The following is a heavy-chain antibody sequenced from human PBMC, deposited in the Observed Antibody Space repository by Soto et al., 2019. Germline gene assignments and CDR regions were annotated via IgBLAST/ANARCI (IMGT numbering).Heavy chain of an antibody. J-gene: IGHJ6*03. D-gene: IGHD3-9*01. CDR3: ARLGDTYYDILTGPEMYYYYYYMDV. Sequence: SETLSLTCAVYGGSFSGYYWSWIRQPPGKGLEWIGEINHSGSTNYNPSLKSRVTISVDTSKNQFSLKLSSVTAADTAVYYCARLGDTYYDILTGPEMYYYYYYMDVWGKGTTVTVSS. CDR1: GGSFSGYY. CDR2: INHSGST. V-gene: IGHV4-34*01.